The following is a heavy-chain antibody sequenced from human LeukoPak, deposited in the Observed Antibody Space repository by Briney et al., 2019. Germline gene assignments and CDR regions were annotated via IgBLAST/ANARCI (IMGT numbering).Heavy chain of an antibody. J-gene: IGHJ4*02. CDR1: GFTFSSYA. D-gene: IGHD3-16*02. CDR2: ISYDGSNK. CDR3: ARDGVMITFGGVIVIPGPIDY. Sequence: GRSLRLSCAASGFTFSSYAMHWVRKAPGKGLEWVAVISYDGSNKYYADSVKGRFTISRDNSKNTLYLQMNSLRAEDTAVYYCARDGVMITFGGVIVIPGPIDYWGQGTLVTVSS. V-gene: IGHV3-30-3*01.